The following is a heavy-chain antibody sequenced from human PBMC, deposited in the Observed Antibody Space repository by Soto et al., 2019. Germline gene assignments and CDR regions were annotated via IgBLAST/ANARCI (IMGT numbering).Heavy chain of an antibody. CDR2: IKSKSAGATT. D-gene: IGHD1-26*01. V-gene: IGHV3-15*05. Sequence: EVQLVESGGGLVKPGGSLRLSCAASGFSFRTTWMAWVRQAPGKGLECVGRIKSKSAGATTDYADPVKGRFTISRDDSKDTLYLHMDSLETGDTAVYYCSPGSTVSGSVFDYWGQGTMVTVSS. CDR1: GFSFRTTW. CDR3: SPGSTVSGSVFDY. J-gene: IGHJ4*02.